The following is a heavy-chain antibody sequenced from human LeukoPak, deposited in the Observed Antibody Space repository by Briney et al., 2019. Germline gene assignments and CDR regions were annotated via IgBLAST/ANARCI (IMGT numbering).Heavy chain of an antibody. V-gene: IGHV3-53*01. CDR2: MYTGGST. CDR1: GFTISTNY. J-gene: IGHJ4*02. CDR3: ARAPFHYDSSGYPYFDG. D-gene: IGHD3-22*01. Sequence: PGGSLRLSCAASGFTISTNYMSWVRQAPGKGLEWVSVMYTGGSTYYADSVKGRFTISRDNSKSTLYLQMNSLRAEDTALYYCARAPFHYDSSGYPYFDGWGQGTLVTVSS.